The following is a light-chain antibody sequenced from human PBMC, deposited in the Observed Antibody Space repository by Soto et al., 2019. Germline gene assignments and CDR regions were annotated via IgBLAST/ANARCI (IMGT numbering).Light chain of an antibody. CDR2: EAT. J-gene: IGLJ3*02. V-gene: IGLV2-23*01. CDR1: SSDVGTYDL. CDR3: CSFAGSNSWV. Sequence: QSALTQPASVSGSPGQSITISCTGTSSDVGTYDLVSWYQHHPGAAPKLMIYEATRRPSGISNRFSGSKSGNTASLTISGLQAEDGAEYYCCSFAGSNSWVFGGGTQLTVL.